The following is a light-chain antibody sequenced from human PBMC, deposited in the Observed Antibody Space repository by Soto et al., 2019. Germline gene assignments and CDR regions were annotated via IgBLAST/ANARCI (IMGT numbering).Light chain of an antibody. CDR1: SSDVGGYNY. CDR3: SSYTSSTLFV. V-gene: IGLV2-14*01. CDR2: EVS. J-gene: IGLJ1*01. Sequence: QSVLTQPASASGSPGQSITISCTGTSSDVGGYNYVSWYQHHPGRAPKLMIYEVSTRPSGVSNRFSGSKSGNTASLTISGLQAEDEADYYCSSYTSSTLFVFGTGTKVTVL.